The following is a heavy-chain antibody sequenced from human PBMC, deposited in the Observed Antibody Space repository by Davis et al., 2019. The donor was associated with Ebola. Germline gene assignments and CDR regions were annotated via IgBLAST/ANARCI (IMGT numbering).Heavy chain of an antibody. J-gene: IGHJ4*02. V-gene: IGHV1-69*13. CDR1: GYTFTSYG. Sequence: AASVKVSCKASGYTFTSYGISWVRQAPGQGLEWMGGIIPIFGTANYAQKFQGRVTITADESTSTAYMELSSLRSEDTAVYYCAGDHSNSGFDYWGQGTLVTVSS. CDR2: IIPIFGTA. D-gene: IGHD6-6*01. CDR3: AGDHSNSGFDY.